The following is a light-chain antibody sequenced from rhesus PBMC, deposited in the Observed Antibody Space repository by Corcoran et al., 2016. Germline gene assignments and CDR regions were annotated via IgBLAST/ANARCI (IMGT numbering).Light chain of an antibody. V-gene: IGKV1S14*01. CDR3: PQHVNDPYS. J-gene: IGKJ2*01. Sequence: DIQMTQSPSSLSASVGDTVTITCRASQGIKNNLAWYQQKTGKVPQPLSYYTSNLESGVPSRFRGGGSGTDFTLTILTLQPEDFGTYYCPQHVNDPYSFGQGTKVEI. CDR1: QGIKNN. CDR2: YTS.